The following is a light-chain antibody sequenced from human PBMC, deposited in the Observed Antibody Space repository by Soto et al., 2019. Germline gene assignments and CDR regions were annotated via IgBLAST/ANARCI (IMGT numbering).Light chain of an antibody. J-gene: IGKJ2*01. Sequence: DSHITDSPSSVSASVGDSISLTFRASQSISIYLNWYQVIPGKAPRLLISAASTLQSGVPSRFSGGGSGADFTLNITSLQTEDFATYYCQQSFNNPTFGQGTKVDIK. V-gene: IGKV1-39*01. CDR3: QQSFNNPT. CDR1: QSISIY. CDR2: AAS.